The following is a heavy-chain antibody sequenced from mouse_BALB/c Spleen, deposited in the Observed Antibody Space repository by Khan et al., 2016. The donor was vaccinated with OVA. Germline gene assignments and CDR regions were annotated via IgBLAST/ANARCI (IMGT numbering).Heavy chain of an antibody. D-gene: IGHD1-1*02. J-gene: IGHJ1*01. CDR1: GYSITSDYA. CDR2: ISYSGST. Sequence: EVQLQESGPGLVKPSQSLSLTCTVTGYSITSDYAWNWIRQFPGNKLEWMGYISYSGSTSYNPSLKNRLSITRDSSKNQFFLQLNSVTTGDTATYYCARRAYYANWYFDVWGAGTTVTVS. V-gene: IGHV3-2*02. CDR3: ARRAYYANWYFDV.